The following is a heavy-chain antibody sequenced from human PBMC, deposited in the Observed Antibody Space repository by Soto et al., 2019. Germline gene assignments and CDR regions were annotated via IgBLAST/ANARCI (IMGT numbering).Heavy chain of an antibody. D-gene: IGHD2-15*01. CDR3: VRGCGRPICPYYLDV. CDR1: GFTFSSYA. J-gene: IGHJ6*03. CDR2: IKQDGNEK. Sequence: GGSLRLSCAASGFTFSSYAMSWVRQAPGKGLEWVATIKQDGNEKHYVDSVKSRFAISRDNAENSLYLQMSGLRPDDTAVYYCVRGCGRPICPYYLDVWGEGTAVTVSS. V-gene: IGHV3-7*01.